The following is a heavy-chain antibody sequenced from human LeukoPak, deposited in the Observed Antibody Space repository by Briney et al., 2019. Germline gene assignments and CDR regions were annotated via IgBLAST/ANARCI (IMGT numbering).Heavy chain of an antibody. D-gene: IGHD3-3*01. CDR3: ARLGYSYDFWSGYYNPSGGMDV. V-gene: IGHV3-23*01. CDR1: GFIFSNYA. CDR2: IDSTGAYT. J-gene: IGHJ6*02. Sequence: GGSLRLSCAASGFIFSNYAMSWVRQAPGKGLEWVSAIDSTGAYTWYADSVKGRFTISKDSSKTILYLQMNSLRAEDAAVYFCARLGYSYDFWSGYYNPSGGMDVWGQGTTVTVSS.